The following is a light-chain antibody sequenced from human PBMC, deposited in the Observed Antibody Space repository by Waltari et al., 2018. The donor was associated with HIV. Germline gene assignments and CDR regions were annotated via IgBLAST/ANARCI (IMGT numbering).Light chain of an antibody. J-gene: IGKJ4*01. V-gene: IGKV1-9*01. Sequence: DIQLTQSPSFLSASIGDRVIITCRASQNIYSYLVWYQQKPGRAPQVLIYATSTLQSGVPSRFSGSGSGTEFALTITNLQPDDFATYYCQQVNGYPLTFGGGTKVEIK. CDR3: QQVNGYPLT. CDR2: ATS. CDR1: QNIYSY.